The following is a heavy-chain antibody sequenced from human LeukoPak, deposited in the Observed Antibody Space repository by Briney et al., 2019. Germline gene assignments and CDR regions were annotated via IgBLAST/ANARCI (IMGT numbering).Heavy chain of an antibody. Sequence: SETLSLTCTVSGGSINSGDYYWSWICRPPGKGLEWIGYIFYSGSTYCNPSLKSRVTISVDTSKNQFSLKLSSVTAADTAVYYCARARRDGDWYFDLWGRGTLVTVSS. CDR2: IFYSGST. J-gene: IGHJ2*01. D-gene: IGHD5-24*01. CDR1: GGSINSGDYY. CDR3: ARARRDGDWYFDL. V-gene: IGHV4-30-4*01.